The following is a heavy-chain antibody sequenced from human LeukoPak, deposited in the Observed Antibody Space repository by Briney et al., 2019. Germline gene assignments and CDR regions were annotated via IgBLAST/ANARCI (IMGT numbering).Heavy chain of an antibody. J-gene: IGHJ3*02. Sequence: GGSLRLSCAASGLTFSSYGMHWVRQAPGEGLEWVAVIWYDGSNKYYADSVKGRFTISRDNSKNTLYLQMNSLRAEDTAVYYCARGGYGDYAFDIWGQGTMVTVSS. CDR2: IWYDGSNK. CDR1: GLTFSSYG. CDR3: ARGGYGDYAFDI. D-gene: IGHD4-17*01. V-gene: IGHV3-33*01.